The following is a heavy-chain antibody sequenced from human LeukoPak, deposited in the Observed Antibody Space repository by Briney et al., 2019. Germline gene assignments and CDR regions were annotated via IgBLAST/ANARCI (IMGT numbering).Heavy chain of an antibody. V-gene: IGHV7-4-1*02. D-gene: IGHD6-6*01. J-gene: IGHJ3*02. CDR2: INTNTGIP. CDR3: ARDLVSAGFDI. CDR1: GYTFSSHA. Sequence: GASVKVSCKAFGYTFSSHAMNWVRQAPGQGLELMGWINTNTGIPTYAQGFAGRFVFSLDTSVTTAYLQITSLKAEDTAVYYRARDLVSAGFDIWGQGTMVTVSS.